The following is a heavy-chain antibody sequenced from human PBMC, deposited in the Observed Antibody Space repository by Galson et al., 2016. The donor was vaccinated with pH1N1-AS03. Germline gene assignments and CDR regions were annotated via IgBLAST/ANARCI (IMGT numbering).Heavy chain of an antibody. CDR2: IYPGDSET. D-gene: IGHD4-17*01. CDR3: ARYGPEMTTMTRYVDY. Sequence: QSGAEVKKSGESLRISCKGSGYSFADYWIGWVRQRPGKGLEWMGIIYPGDSETKYSPSFQGQVTISADKSISTAYLQWSRLSSSDTAVYYCARYGPEMTTMTRYVDYWGQGTLVTVSS. J-gene: IGHJ4*02. V-gene: IGHV5-51*03. CDR1: GYSFADYW.